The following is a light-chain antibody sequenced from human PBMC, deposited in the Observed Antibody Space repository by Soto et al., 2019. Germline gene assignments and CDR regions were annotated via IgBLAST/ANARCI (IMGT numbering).Light chain of an antibody. CDR3: CSYTGSLAV. J-gene: IGLJ7*01. CDR2: EVT. CDR1: SGDVGSYNL. V-gene: IGLV2-23*02. Sequence: QSVLTQPASVSGSPGQSITISCTGTSGDVGSYNLVSWYQHHPGKAPKLMIYEVTKRPSGVFNRFSGSKSDNTTSLTISGRQVGDEADYYCCSYTGSLAVFVGGIQLTVL.